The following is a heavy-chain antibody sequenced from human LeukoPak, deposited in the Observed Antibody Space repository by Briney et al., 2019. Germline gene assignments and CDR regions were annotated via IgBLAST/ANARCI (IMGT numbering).Heavy chain of an antibody. V-gene: IGHV1-18*01. CDR1: GYSFTSYG. J-gene: IGHJ5*02. CDR3: ARNGGSGWNNNWFDP. D-gene: IGHD6-19*01. Sequence: ASLKVSCKASGYSFTSYGISWVRQAPGQGLEWMGWISAYNGNTNYAQKLQGRVTMTTDTSTSTAYLQLRSLRSDDTAVYYCARNGGSGWNNNWFDPWGQGTLVTVSS. CDR2: ISAYNGNT.